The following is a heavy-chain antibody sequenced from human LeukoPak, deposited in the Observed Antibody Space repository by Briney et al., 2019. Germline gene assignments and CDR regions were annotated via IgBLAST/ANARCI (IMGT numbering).Heavy chain of an antibody. CDR2: INHSGST. CDR1: GGSFSGDY. D-gene: IGHD2-15*01. CDR3: ARRTRYCSGGSCYSYKTYYFDY. V-gene: IGHV4-34*01. Sequence: PSETLSLTCAVYGGSFSGDYWSWIRQPPGKGLEWIGEINHSGSTNYNPSLKSRVTISVDTSKNQFSLKLSSVTAADTAVYYCARRTRYCSGGSCYSYKTYYFDYWGQGTLVTVSS. J-gene: IGHJ4*02.